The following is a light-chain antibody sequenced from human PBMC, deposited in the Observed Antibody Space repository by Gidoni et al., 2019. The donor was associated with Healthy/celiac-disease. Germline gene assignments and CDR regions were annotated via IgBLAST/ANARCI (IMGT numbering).Light chain of an antibody. Sequence: DIVMTQSPLSLPVTPGEPASISCRSSQSLPHSNGYNYLDWYLQKPGQSPQLLIYLGSNRASGVPDRFSGSGSGTDFTLKISRVEAEDVGVYYCMQALQTPMYTFXXXTKLEIK. CDR1: QSLPHSNGYNY. V-gene: IGKV2-28*01. CDR2: LGS. J-gene: IGKJ2*01. CDR3: MQALQTPMYT.